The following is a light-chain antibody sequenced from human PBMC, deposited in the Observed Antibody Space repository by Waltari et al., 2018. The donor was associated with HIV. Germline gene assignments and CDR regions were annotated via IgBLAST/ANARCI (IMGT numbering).Light chain of an antibody. V-gene: IGKV1-39*01. Sequence: DIQMTQSPSSLSASVGDTIPIACRASQSISFYLNWYQVKPGKVPKLLISRASNLESGAPSRFTGSGSGTDFTLTLNSLQPEDFATYYCQQSYSPPLNFGPGTEVEVK. J-gene: IGKJ3*01. CDR2: RAS. CDR1: QSISFY. CDR3: QQSYSPPLN.